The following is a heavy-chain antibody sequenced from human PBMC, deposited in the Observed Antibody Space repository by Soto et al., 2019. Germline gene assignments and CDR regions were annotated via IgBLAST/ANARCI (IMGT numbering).Heavy chain of an antibody. CDR3: ARDAQLRFLEWLSYPFDY. Sequence: GGSLRLSCAASGFTFSSYSMNWVRQAPGKGLEWVSSISSSSSYIYYADSVKGRFTISRDNAKNSLYLQMNSLRAEDTAVYYCARDAQLRFLEWLSYPFDYWGQGTLVTVSS. CDR1: GFTFSSYS. V-gene: IGHV3-21*01. D-gene: IGHD3-3*01. J-gene: IGHJ4*02. CDR2: ISSSSSYI.